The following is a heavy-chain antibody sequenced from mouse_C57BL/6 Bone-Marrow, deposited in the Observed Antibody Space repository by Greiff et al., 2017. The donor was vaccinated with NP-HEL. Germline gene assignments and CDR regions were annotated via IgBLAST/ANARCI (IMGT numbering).Heavy chain of an antibody. V-gene: IGHV1-55*01. CDR3: ARGPTVRPYWYFDV. D-gene: IGHD1-1*01. CDR2: IYPGSGST. J-gene: IGHJ1*03. CDR1: GYTFTSYW. Sequence: QVQLQQPGAELVKPGASVKMSCKASGYTFTSYWITWVKQRPGQGLEWIGDIYPGSGSTNYNEKFKSKATLTVDTSSSTAYMQLSSLTSEDSAVYYCARGPTVRPYWYFDVWGTGTTVTVSS.